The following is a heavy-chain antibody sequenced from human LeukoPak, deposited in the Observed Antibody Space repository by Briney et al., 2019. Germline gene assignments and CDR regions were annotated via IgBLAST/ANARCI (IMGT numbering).Heavy chain of an antibody. Sequence: GGSLRLSCAASGFTFSSYTMNWVRQAPGKGLEWVSSISSSSTYIYYADSVKGRFTISRDNARTSLYLQMNSLRAEDTAVYYCAREGCGGSCYSMAFDYWGQGTLVTVSA. CDR1: GFTFSSYT. CDR2: ISSSSTYI. D-gene: IGHD2-15*01. J-gene: IGHJ4*02. V-gene: IGHV3-21*01. CDR3: AREGCGGSCYSMAFDY.